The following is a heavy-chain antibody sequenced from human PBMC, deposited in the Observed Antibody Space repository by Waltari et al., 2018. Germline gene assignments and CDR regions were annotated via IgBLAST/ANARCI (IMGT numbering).Heavy chain of an antibody. J-gene: IGHJ5*01. Sequence: QVQLQESGPGLVKPSGTLSLTCAVSGGSISGWYWWSWVRQPPGKGLEWIGQTHHSGRNNYNPSLESRVTISVDTSNNQFSLKLSSATAADTAIYYCASDRGRGLILDSWGLGTMVTVS. D-gene: IGHD2-15*01. V-gene: IGHV4-4*02. CDR1: GGSISGWYW. CDR3: ASDRGRGLILDS. CDR2: THHSGRN.